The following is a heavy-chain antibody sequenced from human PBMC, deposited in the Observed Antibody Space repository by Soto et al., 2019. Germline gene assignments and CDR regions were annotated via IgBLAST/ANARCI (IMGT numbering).Heavy chain of an antibody. CDR3: ARGITGKTHPYPLAL. CDR1: GYTFTGYW. V-gene: IGHV5-51*01. Sequence: GESLKISCQGSGYTFTGYWIGWGRQMSWEGLEWMGIIYPGDSDTRYSPSFRGQVTISAAKSLSTAYLQWSSLKASDTPLYYCARGITGKTHPYPLALWGKGTLVPVSS. D-gene: IGHD3-16*01. J-gene: IGHJ1*01. CDR2: IYPGDSDT.